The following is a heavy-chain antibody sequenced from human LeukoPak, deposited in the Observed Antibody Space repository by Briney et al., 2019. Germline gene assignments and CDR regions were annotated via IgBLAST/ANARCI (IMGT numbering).Heavy chain of an antibody. CDR1: GFAFDEHG. J-gene: IGHJ4*02. CDR3: ARAPITSPFYFDY. V-gene: IGHV3-20*04. Sequence: WGYLIPSCAASGFAFDEHGMSWVRQVPGKGLEWVSGINWSGGSTGYADPLRGRFTISRDNAKNSLYLQMDSLKAEDTAFYYCARAPITSPFYFDYWGQGTLVTVSS. D-gene: IGHD2-2*01. CDR2: INWSGGST.